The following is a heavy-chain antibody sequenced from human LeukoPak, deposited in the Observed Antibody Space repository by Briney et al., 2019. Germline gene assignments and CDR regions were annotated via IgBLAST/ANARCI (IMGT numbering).Heavy chain of an antibody. J-gene: IGHJ4*02. V-gene: IGHV1-2*02. CDR1: GYTFTGYY. CDR2: INPNSGGT. Sequence: ASVKVSCKASGYTFTGYYMHWVRQAPGRGLEWMGWINPNSGGTNYAQKFQGRVTMTRDTSISTAYMELSRLRSDDTAVYYCARDQTGYDFWSGPNWGQGTLVTVSS. D-gene: IGHD3-3*01. CDR3: ARDQTGYDFWSGPN.